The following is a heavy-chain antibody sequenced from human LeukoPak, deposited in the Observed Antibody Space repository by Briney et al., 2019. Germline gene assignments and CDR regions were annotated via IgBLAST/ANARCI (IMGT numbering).Heavy chain of an antibody. J-gene: IGHJ3*02. CDR2: IYTSGST. CDR3: AAHRYYYDSSGPRGAFDI. Sequence: SEILSLTCTVSGGSISSYYWSWIRQPAGKGLEWIGRIYTSGSTNYNPSLKSRVTMSVDTSKNQFSLKLSSVTAADTAVYYCAAHRYYYDSSGPRGAFDIWGQGTMVTVSS. CDR1: GGSISSYY. D-gene: IGHD3-22*01. V-gene: IGHV4-4*07.